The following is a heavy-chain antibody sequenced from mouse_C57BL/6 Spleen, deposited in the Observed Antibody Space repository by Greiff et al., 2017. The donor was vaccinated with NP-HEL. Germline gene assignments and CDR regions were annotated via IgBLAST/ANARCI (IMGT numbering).Heavy chain of an antibody. J-gene: IGHJ2*01. D-gene: IGHD1-1*01. CDR3: ARSRITTVVATEDYFDY. CDR2: INPSSGYT. V-gene: IGHV1-4*01. Sequence: QVQLKESGAELARPGASVKMSCKASGYTFTSYTMHWVKQRPGQGLEWIGYINPSSGYTKYNQKFKDKATLTADKSSSTAYMQLSSLTSEDSAVYYCARSRITTVVATEDYFDYWGQGTTLTVSS. CDR1: GYTFTSYT.